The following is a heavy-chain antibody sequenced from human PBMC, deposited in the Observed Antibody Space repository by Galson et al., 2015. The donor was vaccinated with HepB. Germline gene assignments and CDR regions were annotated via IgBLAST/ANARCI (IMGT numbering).Heavy chain of an antibody. V-gene: IGHV3-30*04. Sequence: SLRLSCAASGFTFSSYAMHWVRQAPGKGLEWVAVISYDGNFKDYADSVKGRFTISRDDSKKTLHLQMNSLGAEDTAVYHCATEDCSGGLCLGHWGQGTLVTVSS. CDR1: GFTFSSYA. J-gene: IGHJ4*02. CDR3: ATEDCSGGLCLGH. CDR2: ISYDGNFK. D-gene: IGHD2-15*01.